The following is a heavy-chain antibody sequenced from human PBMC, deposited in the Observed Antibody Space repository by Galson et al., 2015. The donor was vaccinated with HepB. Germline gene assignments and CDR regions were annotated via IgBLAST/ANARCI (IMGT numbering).Heavy chain of an antibody. CDR2: VCYNGPT. J-gene: IGHJ4*02. V-gene: IGHV4-61*08. CDR3: TSGRDAYKTGF. CDR1: GASVSSRDFC. D-gene: IGHD5-24*01. Sequence: SETLSLTCTVSGASVSSRDFCWSWIRQPPGARPERIGYVCYNGPTTYNPSLKSRVSMSVDTSKNLLSLRVTSVTAADTAVYFCTSGRDAYKTGFWGRGTLVTVSS.